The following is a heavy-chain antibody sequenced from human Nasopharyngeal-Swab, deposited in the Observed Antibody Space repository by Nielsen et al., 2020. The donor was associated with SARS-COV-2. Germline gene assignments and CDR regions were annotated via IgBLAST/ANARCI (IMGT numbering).Heavy chain of an antibody. Sequence: SVKVSCKASGGTFSSYAISWVRQAPGQGLEWMGGIIPIFGTANYAQKFQGRVTITADESTSTAYMELSSLGSEDTAVYYCARDRNFVVVVAATLSDYYGMDVWGQGTTVTVSS. CDR2: IIPIFGTA. CDR3: ARDRNFVVVVAATLSDYYGMDV. V-gene: IGHV1-69*13. CDR1: GGTFSSYA. J-gene: IGHJ6*02. D-gene: IGHD2-15*01.